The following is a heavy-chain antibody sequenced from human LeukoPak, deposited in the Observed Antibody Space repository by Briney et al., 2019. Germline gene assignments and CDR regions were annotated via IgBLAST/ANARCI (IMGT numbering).Heavy chain of an antibody. CDR2: IYYSGST. V-gene: IGHV4-31*03. CDR3: ARDFSVTGFDY. CDR1: GGSISSGGYY. D-gene: IGHD2-21*02. Sequence: SETLSLTCTVSGGSISSGGYYWSWIRQHPGKGLEWIGYIYYSGSTYYNPSLKSRVTISVDTSKNQFSLKLSSVTAADTAVYYCARDFSVTGFDYWGQGTLVTVSS. J-gene: IGHJ4*02.